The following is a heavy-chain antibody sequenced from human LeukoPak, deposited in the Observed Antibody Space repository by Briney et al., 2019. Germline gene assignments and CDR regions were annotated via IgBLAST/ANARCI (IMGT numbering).Heavy chain of an antibody. CDR2: IYHSGST. Sequence: SETLSLTCTVSGGSISSGGYYWSWIRQPPGKGLEWIGYIYHSGSTYYNPSLKSRVTISVDRSKNQFSLKLSSVTAADTAVYYCARNKPLWFGGLGSLFQHWGQGTLVTVSS. V-gene: IGHV4-30-2*01. D-gene: IGHD3-10*01. CDR3: ARNKPLWFGGLGSLFQH. J-gene: IGHJ1*01. CDR1: GGSISSGGYY.